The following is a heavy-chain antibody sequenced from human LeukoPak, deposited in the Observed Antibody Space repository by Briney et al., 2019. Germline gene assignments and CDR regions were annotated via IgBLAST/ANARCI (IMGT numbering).Heavy chain of an antibody. CDR3: AKGSLQGGFDI. CDR2: TYYRSKWYN. D-gene: IGHD2-15*01. V-gene: IGHV6-1*01. CDR1: GDSVSSSGVA. J-gene: IGHJ4*02. Sequence: SHTLSVTCASSGDSVSSSGVAWIWLRPPPARGLVGLGATYYRSKWYNDYAVSLKNRMTINPDTAKNRFSLQMSSLTPGDTAMYYCAKGSLQGGFDIWGQGTLVTVSS.